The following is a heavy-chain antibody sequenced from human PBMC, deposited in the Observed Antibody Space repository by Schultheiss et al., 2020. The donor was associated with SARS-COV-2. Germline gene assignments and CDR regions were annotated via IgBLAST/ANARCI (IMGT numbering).Heavy chain of an antibody. J-gene: IGHJ4*02. CDR2: ISCNSGSI. V-gene: IGHV3-9*01. D-gene: IGHD3-10*01. Sequence: GGSLRLSCAASGFTFDDYAMHWVRQAPGKGLEWVSGISCNSGSIGYADSVKGRFTISRDNAKNSLYLQMNSLRAEDTAVYYCASPRFGYWGQGTLVTVSS. CDR3: ASPRFGY. CDR1: GFTFDDYA.